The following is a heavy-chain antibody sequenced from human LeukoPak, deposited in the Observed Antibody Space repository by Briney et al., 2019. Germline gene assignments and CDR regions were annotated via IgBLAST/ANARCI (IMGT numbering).Heavy chain of an antibody. CDR2: INPNSGGT. D-gene: IGHD6-13*01. CDR3: ARVSPGIAAAGTGYYYYYMDV. Sequence: ASVKVSCKASGYTFTGYYMHWVRQAPGQGLEWMGWINPNSGGTNYAQKFQGRVTMTRDTSISTAYMELSRLRSDDTAVYYCARVSPGIAAAGTGYYYYYMDVWGKGTTVTISS. CDR1: GYTFTGYY. V-gene: IGHV1-2*02. J-gene: IGHJ6*03.